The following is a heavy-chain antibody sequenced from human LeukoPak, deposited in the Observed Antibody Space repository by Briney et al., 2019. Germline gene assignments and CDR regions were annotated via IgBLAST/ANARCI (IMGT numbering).Heavy chain of an antibody. CDR3: ARTTVVSPRAFDY. J-gene: IGHJ4*02. CDR2: ISGSGGST. V-gene: IGHV3-23*01. D-gene: IGHD1-1*01. CDR1: GFTFSSYA. Sequence: PGGSLRLSCAASGFTFSSYAMSWVRQAPGKGLEWVSAISGSGGSTYYADSVKGRFTISRDNSKNTLYLQMNSLRAEDTAMYYCARTTVVSPRAFDYWGQGTLVTVSS.